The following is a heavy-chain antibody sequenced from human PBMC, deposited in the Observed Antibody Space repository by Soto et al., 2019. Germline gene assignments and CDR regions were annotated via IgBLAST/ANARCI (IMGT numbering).Heavy chain of an antibody. V-gene: IGHV1-69*02. CDR3: ARAPRDGYNPFYFDY. CDR1: GGTFSNYT. CDR2: IIPILAIA. Sequence: QVLLVQSGAEVKKPGSSVKVSCKASGGTFSNYTITWVRQAPGQGLEWMGRIIPILAIANYAQKFQGRVTITADKSTSTAHMELSSLRSEDTDVYYCARAPRDGYNPFYFDYWGQGTLVTVSS. D-gene: IGHD5-12*01. J-gene: IGHJ4*02.